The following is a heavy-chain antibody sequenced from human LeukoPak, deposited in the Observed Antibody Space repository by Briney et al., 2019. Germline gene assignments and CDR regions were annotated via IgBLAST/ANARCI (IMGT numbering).Heavy chain of an antibody. J-gene: IGHJ4*02. V-gene: IGHV3-23*01. CDR1: GFSFSSYA. CDR2: INISGGST. Sequence: PGGSLRLSCAASGFSFSSYALSWVRQAPGKGLEWVSAINISGGSTYYADSVKGRFTISRDNSKKTLYLQMNSLRAEDTAVYYCAKDLGSNYVFSYFDYWGQGTLVTVSS. CDR3: AKDLGSNYVFSYFDY. D-gene: IGHD4-11*01.